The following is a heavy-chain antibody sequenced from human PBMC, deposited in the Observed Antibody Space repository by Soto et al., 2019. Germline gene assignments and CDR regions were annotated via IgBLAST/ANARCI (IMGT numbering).Heavy chain of an antibody. J-gene: IGHJ4*02. D-gene: IGHD2-21*01. Sequence: QITLKESGPTLVKPTQTLKLTCTFSGFSFTDGAVGVGWFRQSPGKAPEWLAIYYWDEDEWHSPSLKTRLSISYEAARSQVVLTMVDMDPQDTATYFCAPGRRRESCWGGDCSYFDVWGQGLQVAAS. CDR2: YYWDEDE. CDR3: APGRRRESCWGGDCSYFDV. CDR1: GFSFTDGAVG. V-gene: IGHV2-5*02.